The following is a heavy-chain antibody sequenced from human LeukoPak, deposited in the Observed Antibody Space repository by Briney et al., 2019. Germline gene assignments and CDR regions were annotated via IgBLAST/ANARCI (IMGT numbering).Heavy chain of an antibody. V-gene: IGHV1-46*01. CDR1: GYTFTSYY. D-gene: IGHD5-12*01. Sequence: ASVKVSCKASGYTFTSYYIDWVRQPPGQGLEWMGIINPSGGRTTYAQEFQGRVTMTRDTSTSTVYMEMSGLRSEDTAVYYCARPKAVLAGYSRTPGGWFDPWGQGTLVTVSS. J-gene: IGHJ5*02. CDR3: ARPKAVLAGYSRTPGGWFDP. CDR2: INPSGGRT.